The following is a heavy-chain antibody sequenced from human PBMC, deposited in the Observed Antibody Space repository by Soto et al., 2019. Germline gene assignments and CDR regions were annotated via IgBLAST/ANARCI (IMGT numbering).Heavy chain of an antibody. CDR2: INGGNGYT. CDR3: ARGYGSSSFDP. CDR1: GYGFTNYN. V-gene: IGHV1-3*01. J-gene: IGHJ5*02. D-gene: IGHD6-13*01. Sequence: ASVKVSCKASGYGFTNYNIYWLRQAPGQRLEWMGWINGGNGYTKYSQIFQGRVTFTRDTSATTVYMELSSLRSEDTAVYYCARGYGSSSFDPWGQGALVTVSS.